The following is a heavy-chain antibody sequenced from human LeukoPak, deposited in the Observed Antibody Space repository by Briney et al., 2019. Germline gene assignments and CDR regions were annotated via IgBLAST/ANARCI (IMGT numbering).Heavy chain of an antibody. V-gene: IGHV3-53*01. D-gene: IGHD3-16*02. CDR2: IYSGGST. CDR3: ARAPRRSYYFDY. Sequence: GGSLRLSCAASGFTVSSNYMNWVRQAPGKGLEWVSVIYSGGSTYYADSVKGRFTISRDNSKNTLYLQMNSLRAEDTAVYYCARAPRRSYYFDYWGQGTLVTVSS. J-gene: IGHJ4*02. CDR1: GFTVSSNY.